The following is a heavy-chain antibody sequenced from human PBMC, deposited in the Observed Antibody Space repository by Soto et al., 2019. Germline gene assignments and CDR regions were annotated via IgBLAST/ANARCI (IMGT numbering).Heavy chain of an antibody. CDR3: AKDRVSSIPGVRFDP. CDR1: GSTFSSYA. Sequence: EVQLLESGGGLVQPGGSLRLSCAASGSTFSSYAMSWVRQAPGKGLEWVSSISSGGVSTDYADSVKGRFTISRDNSKNTLYLQMNSLRAEDTAVYYCAKDRVSSIPGVRFDPWGQGTLVTVSS. CDR2: ISSGGVST. J-gene: IGHJ5*02. D-gene: IGHD3-3*02. V-gene: IGHV3-23*01.